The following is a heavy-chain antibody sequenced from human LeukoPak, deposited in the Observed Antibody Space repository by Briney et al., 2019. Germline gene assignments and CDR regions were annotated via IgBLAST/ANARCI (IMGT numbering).Heavy chain of an antibody. J-gene: IGHJ3*02. Sequence: PGGSLRLSCAASGFTFDDYAMHWVRQAPGKGLEWVSGISWNSGSIGYADSVKGRFTISRDNAKNSLYLQMNSLRAEDTAVYYCARGTYYYDSSGYYYLDAFDIWGQGTMVTVSS. CDR1: GFTFDDYA. V-gene: IGHV3-9*01. CDR3: ARGTYYYDSSGYYYLDAFDI. CDR2: ISWNSGSI. D-gene: IGHD3-22*01.